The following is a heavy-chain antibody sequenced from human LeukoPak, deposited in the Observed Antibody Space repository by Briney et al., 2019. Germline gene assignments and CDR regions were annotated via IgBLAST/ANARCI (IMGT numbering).Heavy chain of an antibody. Sequence: PSETLSLTCAVYGGSFSGYYWSWIRQPPGKGLEWIGEINHSGSTNYNPSLKSRVTISVDTSKNQFSLKLSSVTAADTAVYYCARHGPSRDDSSGYQRVRQDHFDYWGQGTLVTVSS. D-gene: IGHD3-22*01. V-gene: IGHV4-34*01. CDR2: INHSGST. J-gene: IGHJ4*02. CDR3: ARHGPSRDDSSGYQRVRQDHFDY. CDR1: GGSFSGYY.